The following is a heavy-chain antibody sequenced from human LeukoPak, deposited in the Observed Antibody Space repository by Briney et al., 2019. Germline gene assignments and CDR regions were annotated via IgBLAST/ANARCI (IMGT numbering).Heavy chain of an antibody. CDR2: VSDSGGST. J-gene: IGHJ5*02. Sequence: PGGSLRLSCVVSGFTFSSYAMSWVRQTPGKGLEWVSSVSDSGGSTYYVDSVQGRFTISRDNSKNTLYLQMNSLRAEDTATYFCAQNQWEFPAWGQGTLVTVSS. V-gene: IGHV3-23*01. CDR1: GFTFSSYA. CDR3: AQNQWEFPA. D-gene: IGHD1-26*01.